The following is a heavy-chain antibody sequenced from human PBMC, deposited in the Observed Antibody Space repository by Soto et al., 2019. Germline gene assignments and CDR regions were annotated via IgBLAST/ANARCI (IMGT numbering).Heavy chain of an antibody. V-gene: IGHV4-59*02. CDR2: IFYSGST. CDR3: ARVFPSYCGGDCSYFDS. CDR1: GGSVNSYY. D-gene: IGHD2-21*02. J-gene: IGHJ4*02. Sequence: SETLSLTCTVSGGSVNSYYWSWIRQPPGKGLEWIGYIFYSGSTKSNPSLKSRVTMSVDMSKNQFSLRLTSVTAADTAVYYCARVFPSYCGGDCSYFDSWGQGALVTVSS.